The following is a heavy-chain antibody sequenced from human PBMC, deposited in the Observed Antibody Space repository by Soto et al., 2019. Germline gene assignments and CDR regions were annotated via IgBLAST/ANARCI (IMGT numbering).Heavy chain of an antibody. Sequence: QVQLQQWGAGLLKPSETLSLTCAVYGGSFSGYYWSWIRQPPGKGLEWMGEINHSGSTNYNPSLKSRVTISVDTSKNQFSLKLSSVTAADTAVYYCARVGYAPTLDYWGQGTLVTVSS. CDR1: GGSFSGYY. J-gene: IGHJ4*02. D-gene: IGHD5-12*01. V-gene: IGHV4-34*01. CDR3: ARVGYAPTLDY. CDR2: INHSGST.